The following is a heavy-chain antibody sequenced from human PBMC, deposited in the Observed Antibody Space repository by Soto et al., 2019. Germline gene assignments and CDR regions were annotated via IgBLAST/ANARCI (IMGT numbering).Heavy chain of an antibody. J-gene: IGHJ4*02. D-gene: IGHD5-12*01. CDR2: INHSGST. V-gene: IGHV4-34*01. CDR3: ARGGDSGYDHAFHY. Sequence: SGIRKSPEKGLEWIGEINHSGSTNYNPSLKSRVTISVDTSKNQFSLKLSSVTAADTAVYFCARGGDSGYDHAFHYWRQGPLVT.